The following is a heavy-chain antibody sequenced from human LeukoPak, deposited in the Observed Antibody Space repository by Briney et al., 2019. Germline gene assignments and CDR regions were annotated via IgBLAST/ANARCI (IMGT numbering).Heavy chain of an antibody. D-gene: IGHD3-22*01. CDR2: INPNSGGT. J-gene: IGHJ4*02. CDR1: GGTFSSYA. Sequence: ASVKVSCKASGGTFSSYAISWVRQAPGQGLEWMGWINPNSGGTNYAQKFQGRVSMTRDTSIRTAYMELSRLRSDDTAVYYCARLKGVITHPSWGSVRFDYWGQGTLVTVSS. V-gene: IGHV1-2*02. CDR3: ARLKGVITHPSWGSVRFDY.